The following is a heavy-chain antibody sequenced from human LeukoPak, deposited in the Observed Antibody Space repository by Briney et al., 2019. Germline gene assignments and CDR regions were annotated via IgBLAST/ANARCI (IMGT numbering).Heavy chain of an antibody. CDR1: GGSISSYY. D-gene: IGHD1-26*01. J-gene: IGHJ4*02. V-gene: IGHV4-59*01. Sequence: SETLSLTCTVSGGSISSYYWSWLRQPPGKGLEWIGYIYYSGSTNYNPSLKSRVTISVDTSKNQFSLKLSSVTAADTAVYYCARSFSGSYVPDYWGQGTLVTVSS. CDR2: IYYSGST. CDR3: ARSFSGSYVPDY.